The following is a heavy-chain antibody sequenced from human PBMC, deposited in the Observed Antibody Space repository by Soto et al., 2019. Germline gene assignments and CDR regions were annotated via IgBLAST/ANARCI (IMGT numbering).Heavy chain of an antibody. CDR1: GFTFSNYS. CDR2: ISSSSSYI. V-gene: IGHV3-21*01. D-gene: IGHD2-2*01. Sequence: EVQLVESGGGLVKPGGSLRLSCVASGFTFSNYSMNWVHQAPGKGLEWVSSISSSSSYIYYADSVKGRFTISRENAKNSLYLQMDSLRAEDTAVYYCARDSDPHCSSTTCSFHYYYGMDVWGQGTTATVSS. CDR3: ARDSDPHCSSTTCSFHYYYGMDV. J-gene: IGHJ6*02.